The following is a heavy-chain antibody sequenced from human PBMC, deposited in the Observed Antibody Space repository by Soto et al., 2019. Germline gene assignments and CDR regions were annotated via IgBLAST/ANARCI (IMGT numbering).Heavy chain of an antibody. CDR3: ARDPGAQYCSRTSCFNWYFDL. CDR2: IIPIFGTA. V-gene: IGHV1-69*13. CDR1: GGTFSSYA. J-gene: IGHJ2*01. Sequence: SVKVSGKASGGTFSSYAISWVRQAPGQGLEWMGGIIPIFGTANYAQKFQGRVTITADESTSTAYMELSSLRSEDTAVYYCARDPGAQYCSRTSCFNWYFDLWGRGTLVTVSS. D-gene: IGHD2-2*01.